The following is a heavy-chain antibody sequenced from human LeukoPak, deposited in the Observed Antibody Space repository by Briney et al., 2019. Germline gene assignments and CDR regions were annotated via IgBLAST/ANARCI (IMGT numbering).Heavy chain of an antibody. J-gene: IGHJ4*02. Sequence: GASVKVSCKASGYTFTSYGISWVRQAPGQGLEWMGWISAYNGNTNYAQKLQGRVTMTTDTSTSTAYMELRSLKPDDTAVYYCARDQRDGRSDYWGQGTLVTVSS. V-gene: IGHV1-18*01. CDR1: GYTFTSYG. D-gene: IGHD5-24*01. CDR3: ARDQRDGRSDY. CDR2: ISAYNGNT.